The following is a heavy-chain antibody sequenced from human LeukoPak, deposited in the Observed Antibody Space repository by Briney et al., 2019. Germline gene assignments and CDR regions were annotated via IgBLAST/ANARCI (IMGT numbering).Heavy chain of an antibody. Sequence: PGGSLRLSCAASGFTFSSYSMNWVRQAPGKGLEWVSSISSSSSYIYYADSVKGRFTISRDNAKNSPYLQMNSLRVEDTAMYYCARGRLWFGEFTSRGTFDIWGQGTMVTVSS. CDR2: ISSSSSYI. J-gene: IGHJ3*02. D-gene: IGHD3-10*01. CDR1: GFTFSSYS. CDR3: ARGRLWFGEFTSRGTFDI. V-gene: IGHV3-21*01.